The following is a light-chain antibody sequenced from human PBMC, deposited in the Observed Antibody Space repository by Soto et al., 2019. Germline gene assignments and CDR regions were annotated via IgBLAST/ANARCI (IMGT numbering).Light chain of an antibody. Sequence: DVVMTQSPLSLPVTLGQPASISCRSSQSLVSTDGNTYLNWYQQRPGQSPRRLIYKVSDRDAGVPDRFSGSGSGTDFTLKLSRVEAEDVAIYYGMQGTHWPFTFGQGTKLEIK. CDR3: MQGTHWPFT. CDR2: KVS. CDR1: QSLVSTDGNTY. J-gene: IGKJ2*01. V-gene: IGKV2-30*01.